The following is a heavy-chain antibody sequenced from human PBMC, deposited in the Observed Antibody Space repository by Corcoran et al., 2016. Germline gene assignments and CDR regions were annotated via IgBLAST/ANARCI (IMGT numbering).Heavy chain of an antibody. Sequence: QVQLQESGPGLVKPSGTLFLTCAVSGGSITSENWWNWVRQPPGKGLEWIGEIYHRGSTNYNPSLKSRVTISMDRSKNQFSLNLYSVIAADTAVYYGARGGGYYLYYWGQGTLVTASS. CDR3: ARGGGYYLYY. CDR2: IYHRGST. D-gene: IGHD3-22*01. CDR1: GGSITSENW. V-gene: IGHV4-4*02. J-gene: IGHJ4*02.